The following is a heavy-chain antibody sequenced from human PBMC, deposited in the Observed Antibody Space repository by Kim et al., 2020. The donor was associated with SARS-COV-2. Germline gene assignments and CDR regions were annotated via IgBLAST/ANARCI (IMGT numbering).Heavy chain of an antibody. J-gene: IGHJ4*02. V-gene: IGHV3-11*04. D-gene: IGHD5-12*01. CDR3: ASQKGGSDTTVVDY. Sequence: DSVKGRFTTSRDNAKNSLYLQMNSLRGEDTALYYCASQKGGSDTTVVDYWGQGTLVTVSS.